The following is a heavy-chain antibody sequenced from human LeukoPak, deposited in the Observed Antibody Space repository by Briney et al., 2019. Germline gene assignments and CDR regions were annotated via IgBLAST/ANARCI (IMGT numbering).Heavy chain of an antibody. J-gene: IGHJ4*02. CDR1: GFTFSTYS. D-gene: IGHD6-13*01. V-gene: IGHV3-48*01. CDR2: ICSSGSTT. CDR3: ARGAETGSSRFDY. Sequence: GSLRLSCAASGFTFSTYSMSWVRRAPGKGLEWVSYICSSGSTTYYAQSVKGRFTISRDNAKNSLYLQMNSLRAEDTAVYYCARGAETGSSRFDYWGQGTLVTVSS.